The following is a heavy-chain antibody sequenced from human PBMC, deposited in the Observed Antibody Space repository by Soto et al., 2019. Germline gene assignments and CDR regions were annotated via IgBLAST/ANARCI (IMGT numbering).Heavy chain of an antibody. CDR3: ARERGFGYNWNPPGTYGMDV. D-gene: IGHD1-20*01. J-gene: IGHJ6*02. CDR1: GFTFSSYA. CDR2: ISYDGSNK. Sequence: GGSLRLSCAASGFTFSSYAMHWVRQAPGKGLEWVAVISYDGSNKYYADSVKGRFTISRDNSKNTLYLQMNSLRAEDTAVYYCARERGFGYNWNPPGTYGMDVWGQGTTVTVSS. V-gene: IGHV3-30-3*01.